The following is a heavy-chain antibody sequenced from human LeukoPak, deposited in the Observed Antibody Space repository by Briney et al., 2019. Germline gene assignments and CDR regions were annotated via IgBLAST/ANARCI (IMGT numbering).Heavy chain of an antibody. D-gene: IGHD3-3*01. V-gene: IGHV1-46*01. CDR1: GYTFTSYY. Sequence: ASVKVSCKASGYTFTSYYMHWVRQAPGQGLEWMGIINPSGGSTSYAQKFQGRVTMTRDTSTSTVYMELSSLRSEDTAVYYCARAGSYYDFWSQNAFDYWGQGTLVTVSS. CDR3: ARAGSYYDFWSQNAFDY. CDR2: INPSGGST. J-gene: IGHJ4*02.